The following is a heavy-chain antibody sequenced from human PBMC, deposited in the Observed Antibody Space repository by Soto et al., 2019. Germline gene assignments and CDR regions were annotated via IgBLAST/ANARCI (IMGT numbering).Heavy chain of an antibody. Sequence: SETLSLTCTVSGGSISSGGYYWSWIRQHPGKGLEWIGYIYYSGSTYYNPSLKSRVTISVDTSKNQFSLKLSSVTAADTAVYYCARVTLAYYYDSSGYHTTPHFDYWGQGTLVTVSS. CDR1: GGSISSGGYY. J-gene: IGHJ4*02. CDR3: ARVTLAYYYDSSGYHTTPHFDY. CDR2: IYYSGST. V-gene: IGHV4-31*03. D-gene: IGHD3-22*01.